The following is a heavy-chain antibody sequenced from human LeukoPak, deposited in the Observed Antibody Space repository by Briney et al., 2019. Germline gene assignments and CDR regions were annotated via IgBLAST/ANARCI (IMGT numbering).Heavy chain of an antibody. V-gene: IGHV4-39*07. D-gene: IGHD2-2*01. J-gene: IGHJ4*02. CDR1: GGSISSSSYY. CDR3: ARGYCSSTSCYDY. CDR2: IYYSGST. Sequence: SETLSLTCTVSGGSISSSSYYWGWIRQPPGKGLEWIGSIYYSGSTNYNPSLKSRVTISVDTSKNQFSLKLSSVTAADTAVYYCARGYCSSTSCYDYWGQGTLVTVSS.